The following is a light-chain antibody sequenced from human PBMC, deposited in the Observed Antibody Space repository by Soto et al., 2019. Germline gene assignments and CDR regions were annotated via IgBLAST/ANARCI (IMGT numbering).Light chain of an antibody. CDR2: KAS. CDR1: QTISSW. V-gene: IGKV1-5*03. CDR3: QHYNSYSEA. J-gene: IGKJ1*01. Sequence: DIQMTKSPSTLSGSVGDRVTITCRASQTISSWLAWYQQKPGKAPKLLIYKASTLKSGVPSRFSGSGSGTEFTLTNSSLQPDDFATYYCQHYNSYSEAFGQGTKVELK.